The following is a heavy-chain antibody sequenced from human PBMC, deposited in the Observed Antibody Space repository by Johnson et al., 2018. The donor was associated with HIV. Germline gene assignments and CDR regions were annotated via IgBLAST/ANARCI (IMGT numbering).Heavy chain of an antibody. CDR2: ISSSGTTI. J-gene: IGHJ3*02. Sequence: QVQLVESGGGVVKPGGSLRLSCAASGFTFSDYYMTWIRQAPGKGLEWVSYISSSGTTIYYADSVKGRFTISRDNSKNTLFLQMNSLGAEDTAVYYCAKDAIATAADDAFDIWGQGTMVTVSS. V-gene: IGHV3-11*04. CDR3: AKDAIATAADDAFDI. D-gene: IGHD6-13*01. CDR1: GFTFSDYY.